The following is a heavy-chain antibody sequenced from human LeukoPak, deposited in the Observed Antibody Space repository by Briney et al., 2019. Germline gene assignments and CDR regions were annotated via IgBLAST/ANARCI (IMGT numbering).Heavy chain of an antibody. J-gene: IGHJ6*02. CDR3: ARHGHYDILTGRPRNYYYGMDV. CDR1: GYSFTSYW. D-gene: IGHD3-9*01. V-gene: IGHV5-10-1*01. CDR2: IDPSDSYT. Sequence: GESLKISCKGSGYSFTSYWISWVRQVPGKGLEWMGRIDPSDSYTNYSPSFQGHVTISADKSISTAYLRWSSLKASDTAMYYCARHGHYDILTGRPRNYYYGMDVWGQGTTVTVSS.